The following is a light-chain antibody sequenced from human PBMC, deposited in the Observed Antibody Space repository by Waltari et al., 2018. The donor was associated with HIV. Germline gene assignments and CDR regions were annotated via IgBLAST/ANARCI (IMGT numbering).Light chain of an antibody. J-gene: IGKJ2*01. CDR2: SAS. CDR1: QPVSSNY. V-gene: IGKV3-20*01. CDR3: QQYGTSPQNT. Sequence: EIVLTQSPDTLSLSPGERATLSCRASQPVSSNYLAWYQQKPGRAPRLLIYSASARPAGIPDRFSGSGSGTDFTLIISRLEPEDFAVYYCQQYGTSPQNTFGQGTKLEIK.